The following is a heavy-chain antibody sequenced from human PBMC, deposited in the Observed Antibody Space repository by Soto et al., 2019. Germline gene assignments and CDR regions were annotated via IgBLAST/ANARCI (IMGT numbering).Heavy chain of an antibody. CDR3: AKGIAVAGSYGMEV. V-gene: IGHV3-30*18. Sequence: PXGSLRLTCAASGFTFSSYGMHWVRQAPGKGLEWVAVISYDGSNKYYADSVKGRFTISRDNSKNTLYLQMNSLRAEDTAVYYCAKGIAVAGSYGMEVWGQGTTVTVS. CDR2: ISYDGSNK. J-gene: IGHJ6*02. CDR1: GFTFSSYG. D-gene: IGHD6-19*01.